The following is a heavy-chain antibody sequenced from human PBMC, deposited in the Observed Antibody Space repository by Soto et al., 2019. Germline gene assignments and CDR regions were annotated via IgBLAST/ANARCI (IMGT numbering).Heavy chain of an antibody. D-gene: IGHD2-15*01. J-gene: IGHJ5*02. CDR2: IYYSGST. CDR1: GGSISSYY. Sequence: SETLSLTCTVSGGSISSYYWSWIRQPPGKGLEWIGYIYYSGSTNYNPSLKSRVTISVDTSKNQFSLKLSSVTAADTAVYYCARGHGTRRVAASNCFDPWGQGTLVTVSS. CDR3: ARGHGTRRVAASNCFDP. V-gene: IGHV4-59*01.